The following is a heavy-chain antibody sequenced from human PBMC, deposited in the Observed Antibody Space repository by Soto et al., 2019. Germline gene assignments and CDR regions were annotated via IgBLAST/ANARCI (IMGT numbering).Heavy chain of an antibody. Sequence: ASVKVSCKASGGTFSSYTISWVRQAPGQGLEWMGRIIPILGIANYAQKFQGRVTITADKSTSTAYMELSSLRSEDTAVYYCARDAVRGYYFDYWGQGTLVTVSS. CDR3: ARDAVRGYYFDY. J-gene: IGHJ4*02. V-gene: IGHV1-69*04. CDR1: GGTFSSYT. CDR2: IIPILGIA. D-gene: IGHD3-16*01.